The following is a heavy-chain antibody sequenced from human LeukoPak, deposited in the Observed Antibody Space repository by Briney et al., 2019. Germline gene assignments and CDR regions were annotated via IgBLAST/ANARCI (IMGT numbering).Heavy chain of an antibody. CDR3: ARDWNYYDSSGYGRNYYYMDV. Sequence: ASVKVSCKASGYTFTGYYMHWVRQAPGQGLEWMGWINPNSGGTNYAQKFQERVTITRDTSTSTVYMELSSLRSEDTAVYYCARDWNYYDSSGYGRNYYYMDVWGKGTTVTVSS. J-gene: IGHJ6*03. CDR2: INPNSGGT. V-gene: IGHV1-2*02. D-gene: IGHD3-22*01. CDR1: GYTFTGYY.